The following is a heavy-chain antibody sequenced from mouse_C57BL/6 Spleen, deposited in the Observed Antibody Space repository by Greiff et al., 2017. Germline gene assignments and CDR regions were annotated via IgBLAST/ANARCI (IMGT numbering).Heavy chain of an antibody. CDR2: IDPSDSET. J-gene: IGHJ2*01. CDR3: AKKGVATDYFDY. V-gene: IGHV1-52*01. CDR1: GYTFTSYW. D-gene: IGHD1-1*02. Sequence: QVHVKQPGAELVRPGSSVKLSCKASGYTFTSYWMHWVKQRPIQGLEWIGNIDPSDSETHYNQKFKDKATLTVDKSSSTAYMQLSSLTSEDSAVYYCAKKGVATDYFDYWGQGTTLTVSS.